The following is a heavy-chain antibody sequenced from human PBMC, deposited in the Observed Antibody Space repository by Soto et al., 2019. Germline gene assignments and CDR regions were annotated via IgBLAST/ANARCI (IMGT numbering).Heavy chain of an antibody. J-gene: IGHJ4*02. V-gene: IGHV3-30-3*01. CDR2: ISYDGSNK. D-gene: IGHD6-13*01. Sequence: QVQLVESGGGVVQPGRSLRLSCAASGFTFSSYAMHWVRQAPGKGLEWVAVISYDGSNKYYADSVKGRFTISRDNSKNTLYLQMNSLGAEDTAVYYCARGSIAAAGTGYWGQGTLVTVSS. CDR3: ARGSIAAAGTGY. CDR1: GFTFSSYA.